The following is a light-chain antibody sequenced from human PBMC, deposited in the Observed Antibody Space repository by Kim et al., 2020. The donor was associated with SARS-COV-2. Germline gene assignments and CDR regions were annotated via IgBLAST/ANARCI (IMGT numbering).Light chain of an antibody. J-gene: IGKJ1*01. CDR2: DAS. CDR1: QSIGNY. V-gene: IGKV3-11*01. CDR3: QQYYSTPPT. Sequence: EIVLTQSPATLSLSPGERATLSCRASQSIGNYLAWYQQKPGQAPRPLIYDASRRATGIPARFSATWSGTDFTITISSLEPEDVAVYYCQQYYSTPPTFGQGTKVDIK.